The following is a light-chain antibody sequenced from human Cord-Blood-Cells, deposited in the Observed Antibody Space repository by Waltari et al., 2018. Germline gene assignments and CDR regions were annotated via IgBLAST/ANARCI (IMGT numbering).Light chain of an antibody. CDR3: QQYNNWCT. Sequence: EIVMTQSPATLSVSPGERATLSCRASQSVSSNLAWYQQKPGQAPRHLIYGASTRATGIPARFSGSGSGTDFTLTISSLQSEDFAVYYCQQYNNWCTFGQGTKVEI. V-gene: IGKV3-15*01. J-gene: IGKJ1*01. CDR2: GAS. CDR1: QSVSSN.